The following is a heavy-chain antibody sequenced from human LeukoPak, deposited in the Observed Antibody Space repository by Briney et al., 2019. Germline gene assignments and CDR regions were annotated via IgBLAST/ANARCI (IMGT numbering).Heavy chain of an antibody. J-gene: IGHJ4*02. D-gene: IGHD6-6*01. CDR3: ARGTIRSSIAARLDY. Sequence: GASVKVSCKASGGTFSSYAISWVRQAPGQGLEWMGGIIPIFGTANYAQKFQGRITITTDESTSTAYMELSSLRSEDTAVYYCARGTIRSSIAARLDYWGQGTLVTVSS. V-gene: IGHV1-69*05. CDR1: GGTFSSYA. CDR2: IIPIFGTA.